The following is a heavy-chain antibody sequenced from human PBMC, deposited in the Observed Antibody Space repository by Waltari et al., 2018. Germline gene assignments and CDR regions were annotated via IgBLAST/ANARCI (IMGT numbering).Heavy chain of an antibody. CDR1: GFTFSSYS. J-gene: IGHJ4*02. CDR3: ARTTYYYGSGSYYNSLFDY. D-gene: IGHD3-10*01. CDR2: ISSSSSYR. V-gene: IGHV3-21*01. Sequence: EVQLVESGGGLVKPGGSLRLSCAASGFTFSSYSMNWVRQAPGKGLEWVSSISSSSSYRYYADSVKGRFTISRDNAKNSLYLQMNSLRAEDTAVYYCARTTYYYGSGSYYNSLFDYWGQGTLVTVSS.